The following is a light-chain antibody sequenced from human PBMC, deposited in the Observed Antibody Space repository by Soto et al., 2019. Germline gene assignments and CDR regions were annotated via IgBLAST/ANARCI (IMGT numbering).Light chain of an antibody. CDR1: QSVRGN. Sequence: EIVMTQPPATLSVSPGEIVALSCRASQSVRGNFAWYQQNPGQAPRILIYVASTRATGIPARFSGSGSGTEFTLTISGLQSEDFGVFYCQQYNNWPYTFGQGTKLEIK. V-gene: IGKV3-15*01. CDR2: VAS. CDR3: QQYNNWPYT. J-gene: IGKJ2*01.